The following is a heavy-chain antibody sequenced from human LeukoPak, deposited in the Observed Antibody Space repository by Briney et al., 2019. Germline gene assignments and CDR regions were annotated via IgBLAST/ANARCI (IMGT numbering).Heavy chain of an antibody. Sequence: GRSLRLSCAASGFTFSSYGMHWVRQAPGKGLEWVAVIPYDGSNKYYADSVKGRFTISRDNSENTLYLQMNSLRAEDTAVYYCAKVPDGDYGVDYWGQGTLVTVSS. V-gene: IGHV3-30*18. CDR3: AKVPDGDYGVDY. CDR2: IPYDGSNK. CDR1: GFTFSSYG. J-gene: IGHJ4*02. D-gene: IGHD4-17*01.